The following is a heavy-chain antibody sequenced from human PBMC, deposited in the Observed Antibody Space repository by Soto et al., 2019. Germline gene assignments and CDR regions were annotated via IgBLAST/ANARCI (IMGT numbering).Heavy chain of an antibody. J-gene: IGHJ5*02. Sequence: SETLSLTCSVSGGSISSFAYYWGWVRQPPGKGLEWIGTVYYNENTYYNPSPKSRVTISVDTAKNQFSLNLRSVTAADTAMYFCARRERYYGSPGWFDPWGQGTLVTVSS. V-gene: IGHV4-39*01. CDR3: ARRERYYGSPGWFDP. D-gene: IGHD3-10*01. CDR2: VYYNENT. CDR1: GGSISSFAYY.